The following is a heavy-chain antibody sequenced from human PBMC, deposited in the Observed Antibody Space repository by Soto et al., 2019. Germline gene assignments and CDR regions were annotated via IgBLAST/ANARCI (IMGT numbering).Heavy chain of an antibody. Sequence: QLQLQESGPGLVKPSETLSLTCTVSGGSISNADYGWVWIRQPPGKGLQWIGSIFYSGSTYYNPSLKSRLTVSVDTSNNQCSLRLTSVTAADTAVYYCARQVGRGNWNFDLWGRGTLVSDSS. CDR2: IFYSGST. V-gene: IGHV4-39*01. J-gene: IGHJ2*01. CDR1: GGSISNADYG. CDR3: ARQVGRGNWNFDL. D-gene: IGHD3-10*01.